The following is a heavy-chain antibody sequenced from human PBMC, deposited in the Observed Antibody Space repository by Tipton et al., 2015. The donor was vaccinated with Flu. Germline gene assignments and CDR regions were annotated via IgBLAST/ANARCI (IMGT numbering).Heavy chain of an antibody. CDR1: GFTVSSNY. V-gene: IGHV3-53*01. J-gene: IGHJ5*02. Sequence: SGFTVSSNYMSWVRQAPGKGLEWVSVIYSDGSTYYVDPVKGRFTVSRDNSKNMLSLQMNSLRAEDTAVYYCARGQGANPWGQGTLVTVSS. CDR2: IYSDGST. CDR3: ARGQGANP.